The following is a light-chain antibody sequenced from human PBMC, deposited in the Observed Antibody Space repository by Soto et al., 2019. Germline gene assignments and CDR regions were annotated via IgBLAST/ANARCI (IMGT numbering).Light chain of an antibody. CDR3: SSYTSSITSV. J-gene: IGLJ1*01. V-gene: IGLV2-14*01. CDR1: NKYAGVYNY. CDR2: DVN. Sequence: SALSHPASVSGTPGHSITISCTGTNKYAGVYNYVSWYQQHPGKAPKLMIYDVNNRPSGASNRFTGSKSGNTASLTISGLQAEDEADYYCSSYTSSITSVFGTGTKVTAL.